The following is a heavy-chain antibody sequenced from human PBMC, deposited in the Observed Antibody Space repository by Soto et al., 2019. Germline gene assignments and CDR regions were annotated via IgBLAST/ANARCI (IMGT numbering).Heavy chain of an antibody. J-gene: IGHJ3*02. D-gene: IGHD3-22*01. CDR3: GRQHSSGYYYNAFDI. V-gene: IGHV4-59*08. CDR2: IYYSGST. Sequence: PSETLSLTCTVSGGSISSYYWSWILQPPWKGLEWIGYIYYSGSTNYNPSLKSRVTISVDTSKNQFSLKLSSVTAADTAVYYCGRQHSSGYYYNAFDIWGQGTMVTVSS. CDR1: GGSISSYY.